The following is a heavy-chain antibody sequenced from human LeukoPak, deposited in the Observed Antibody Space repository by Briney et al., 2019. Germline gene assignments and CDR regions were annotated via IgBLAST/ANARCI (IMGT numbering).Heavy chain of an antibody. V-gene: IGHV3-53*01. CDR2: IYSGGRT. Sequence: GGSLRLSCAASGLTVSSNYTSWVRQAPGKGLECVSVIYSGGRTYYADSVKGRFTISRDNSKNTLYLQMNSLRGEDTAVYYCARVPHYHYVMDVWGKGTTVTVSS. CDR1: GLTVSSNY. CDR3: ARVPHYHYVMDV. J-gene: IGHJ6*04.